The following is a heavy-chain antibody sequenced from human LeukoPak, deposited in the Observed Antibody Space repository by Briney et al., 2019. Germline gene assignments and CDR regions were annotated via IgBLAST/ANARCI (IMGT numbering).Heavy chain of an antibody. Sequence: SVKVSCKASGGTFSSYAISWVRQAPGQGLEWMGRIIPILGIANYAQKFQGRVTITADKSTSTAYMELSSLRSEDTAVYYCATVWVVPAAMDYWGQGTLVTVSS. CDR2: IIPILGIA. D-gene: IGHD2-2*01. CDR3: ATVWVVPAAMDY. V-gene: IGHV1-69*04. CDR1: GGTFSSYA. J-gene: IGHJ4*02.